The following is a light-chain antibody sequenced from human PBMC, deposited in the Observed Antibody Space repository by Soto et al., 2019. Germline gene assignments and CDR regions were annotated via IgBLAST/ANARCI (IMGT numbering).Light chain of an antibody. Sequence: EIVLTQSPATLSLSPGERATLSCRASQSVNIYLAWYQQKPGQAPRLLIYDASNRATGIPARFSGSGSGTDFTLTISSLEPEDIAVYYCQQRSNWRVTFGGGTKVDIK. J-gene: IGKJ4*01. CDR3: QQRSNWRVT. CDR1: QSVNIY. CDR2: DAS. V-gene: IGKV3-11*01.